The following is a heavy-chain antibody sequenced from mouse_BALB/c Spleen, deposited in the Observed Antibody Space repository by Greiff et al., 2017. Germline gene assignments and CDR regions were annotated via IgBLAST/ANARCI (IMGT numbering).Heavy chain of an antibody. CDR1: GFTFSSYG. V-gene: IGHV5-6-3*01. CDR3: ARDSVGYFDV. J-gene: IGHJ1*01. CDR2: INSNGGST. D-gene: IGHD1-1*01. Sequence: EVMLVESGGGLVQPGGSLKLSCAASGFTFSSYGMSWVHQTPDKRLELVATINSNGGSTYYPDSVKGRFTISRDNAKNTLYLQMSSLKSEDTAMYYCARDSVGYFDVWGAGTTVTVSS.